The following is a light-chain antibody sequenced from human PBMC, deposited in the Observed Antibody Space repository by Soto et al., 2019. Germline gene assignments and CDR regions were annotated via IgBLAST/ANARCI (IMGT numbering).Light chain of an antibody. Sequence: QSALTQPASVSGSPGQSITISCTGTSSNVGSYKLVSWYQQHPGKAPKLMIFEVNKRPSGVSNRFSGSKSGNTASLTISGLKVEDEADYYCCSYAGRYTRVFGGGTKLTVL. V-gene: IGLV2-23*02. CDR3: CSYAGRYTRV. J-gene: IGLJ3*02. CDR2: EVN. CDR1: SSNVGSYKL.